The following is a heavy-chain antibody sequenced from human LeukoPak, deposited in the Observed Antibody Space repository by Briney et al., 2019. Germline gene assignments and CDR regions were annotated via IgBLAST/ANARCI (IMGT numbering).Heavy chain of an antibody. D-gene: IGHD3-22*01. J-gene: IGHJ4*02. V-gene: IGHV1-2*02. CDR3: ARGIYYDSSGYPDD. CDR1: GYTXTRYY. Sequence: ASVKVSCTASGYTXTRYYMHWVRQAPGQGLEWMGWINANSGGTNYAQKFQGRVTMTRDTSISTAYMELSRLRSDDTAVYYCARGIYYDSSGYPDDWGQGTLVTVSS. CDR2: INANSGGT.